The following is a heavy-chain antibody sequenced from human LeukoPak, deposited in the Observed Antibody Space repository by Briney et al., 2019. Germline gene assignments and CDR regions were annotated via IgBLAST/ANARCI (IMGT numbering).Heavy chain of an antibody. D-gene: IGHD3-22*01. J-gene: IGHJ4*02. Sequence: SETLSLTCAVSGGSISSGGYSWSWIRQPPGKGLEWIGYIYHSGSTYYNPSLKSRVTISVDRSNNQFSLKLSSVTAADTAVYYCARASYYYDSSGSFYFDYWGQGTLVTVSS. CDR3: ARASYYYDSSGSFYFDY. CDR1: GGSISSGGYS. V-gene: IGHV4-30-2*01. CDR2: IYHSGST.